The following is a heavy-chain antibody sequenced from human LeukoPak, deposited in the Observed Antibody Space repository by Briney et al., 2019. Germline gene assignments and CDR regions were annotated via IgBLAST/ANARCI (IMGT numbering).Heavy chain of an antibody. D-gene: IGHD6-13*01. J-gene: IGHJ1*01. CDR3: AASVTLAGIAAAGRYFQH. CDR2: IYHSGST. CDR1: GGSISSSNW. V-gene: IGHV4-4*02. Sequence: PSGTLSLTCAVSGGSISSSNWWSWVRQPPGKGLEWIGEIYHSGSTNYNPSLKSRVTISVDKSKNQFSLKLSSVTAADTAVYYCAASVTLAGIAAAGRYFQHWGQGTLVTVSS.